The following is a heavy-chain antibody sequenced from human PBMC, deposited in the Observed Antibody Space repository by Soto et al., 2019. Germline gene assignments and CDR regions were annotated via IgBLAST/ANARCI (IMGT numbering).Heavy chain of an antibody. V-gene: IGHV3-30*18. D-gene: IGHD6-19*01. J-gene: IGHJ6*02. CDR2: ISYDGSNK. CDR3: AKAVAGTAYYYYGMDV. CDR1: GFTFSSYG. Sequence: QVQLVESGGGVVQPGRSLRLSCAASGFTFSSYGMHWVRQAPGKGLEWVAVISYDGSNKYYADSVKGRFTISRDNSKNTLYLQMNSLRAEDTAVYYCAKAVAGTAYYYYGMDVWGQGTTVTVSS.